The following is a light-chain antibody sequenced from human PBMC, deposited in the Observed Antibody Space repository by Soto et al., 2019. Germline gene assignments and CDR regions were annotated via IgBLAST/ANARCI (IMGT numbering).Light chain of an antibody. CDR1: HSVINNY. Sequence: LVLTQSAGTLSLSPFSKSPLFCLCSHSVINNYLSGYQQKPGQAPRLLIYGASNRATGIPDRFSGSGSGTDFTLTISRLEPEDFAVYYCQQYGSSRRKCGQGTTVDIK. J-gene: IGKJ1*01. CDR3: QQYGSSRRK. V-gene: IGKV3-20*01. CDR2: GAS.